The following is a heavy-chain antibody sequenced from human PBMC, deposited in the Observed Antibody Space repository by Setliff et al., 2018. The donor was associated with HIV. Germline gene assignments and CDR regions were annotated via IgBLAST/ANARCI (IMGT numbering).Heavy chain of an antibody. CDR3: ARGSRVGANDAFDI. CDR2: INPNSGGT. Sequence: ASVKVSCKASGYTFTGYYMHWVRQAPGQGLEWMGRINPNSGGTNYARKFQGRVTMTRDTSITTAYMELSRLRSDDTAVYYCARGSRVGANDAFDIWGQGTMVTVSS. V-gene: IGHV1-2*06. CDR1: GYTFTGYY. J-gene: IGHJ3*02. D-gene: IGHD1-26*01.